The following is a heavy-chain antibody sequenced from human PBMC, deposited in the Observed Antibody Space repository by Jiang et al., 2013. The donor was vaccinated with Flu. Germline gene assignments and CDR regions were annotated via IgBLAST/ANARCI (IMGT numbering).Heavy chain of an antibody. CDR3: ARSESGNYYYYSNGMDV. J-gene: IGHJ6*02. V-gene: IGHV4-59*01. CDR2: IYYSGST. D-gene: IGHD1-26*01. Sequence: GPGLVKPSETLSLTCTVSGGSISSYYWSWIRQPPGKGLEWIGYIYYSGSTNYNPSLQSRVTISVDASKNQFSLKLSSVTAADTAVYYCARSESGNYYYYSNGMDVWGQGTTVTVSS. CDR1: GGSISSYY.